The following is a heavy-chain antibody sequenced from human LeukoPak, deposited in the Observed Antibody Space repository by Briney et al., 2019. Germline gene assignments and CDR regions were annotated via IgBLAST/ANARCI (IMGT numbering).Heavy chain of an antibody. J-gene: IGHJ3*02. CDR1: GYTFTSYG. CDR3: AKDKQSRYCSGGSCGDAFDI. Sequence: AASVKVSCKASGYTFTSYGISWVRQAPGQGLEWMGWISAYNGNTNYAQKLQGRVTMTTDTSTSTAYMELRSLRAENAAVYYCAKDKQSRYCSGGSCGDAFDIWGQGTMVTVSS. V-gene: IGHV1-18*01. CDR2: ISAYNGNT. D-gene: IGHD2-15*01.